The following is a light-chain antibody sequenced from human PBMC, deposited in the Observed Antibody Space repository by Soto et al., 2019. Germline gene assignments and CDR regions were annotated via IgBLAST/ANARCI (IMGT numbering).Light chain of an antibody. CDR1: QGISIY. J-gene: IGKJ4*01. CDR2: GAS. V-gene: IGKV1-9*01. Sequence: IQMNQSASSLSANIGDSVTITCRASQGISIYLAWYQQKPGRAPNLLIYGASTLQTGVPSRFSGSGSGTDFTLTINSLQAEDFATYYCQQTRSYPSTFAGGTKVDIK. CDR3: QQTRSYPST.